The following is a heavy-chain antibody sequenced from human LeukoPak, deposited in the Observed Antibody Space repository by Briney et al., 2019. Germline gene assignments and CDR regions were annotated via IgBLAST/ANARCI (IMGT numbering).Heavy chain of an antibody. Sequence: GGSLRLSCAAPGVTFSSDGMSSVRQAPGKGVEWVSAFSGSGGSTYYADSVKGRFTISRDNSKNTLYLQMNSLRDEDTAVYYCAKGYFDWLFPFDCWGQGTLVTVYS. D-gene: IGHD3-9*01. J-gene: IGHJ4*02. CDR2: FSGSGGST. V-gene: IGHV3-23*01. CDR1: GVTFSSDG. CDR3: AKGYFDWLFPFDC.